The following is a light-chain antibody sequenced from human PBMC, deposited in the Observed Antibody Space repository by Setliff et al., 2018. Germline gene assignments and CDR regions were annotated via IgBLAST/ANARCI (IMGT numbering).Light chain of an antibody. CDR1: SSDVGGYNY. J-gene: IGLJ1*01. CDR3: SSYSGSSTLV. Sequence: LTQPASVSGSPGQSITISCTGTSSDVGGYNYVSWYQRHPGKAPKLIIYEVSDRPSGVSNRFSGSRSGNTASLTISGLQAEDEADYYCSSYSGSSTLVFGTGTKVTVL. V-gene: IGLV2-14*01. CDR2: EVS.